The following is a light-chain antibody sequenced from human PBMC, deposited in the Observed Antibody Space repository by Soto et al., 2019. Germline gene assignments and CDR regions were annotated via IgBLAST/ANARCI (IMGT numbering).Light chain of an antibody. CDR1: QSVSSSY. CDR3: QHYANWPLT. J-gene: IGKJ4*01. V-gene: IGKV3-20*01. Sequence: EIVLTQSPGTLSLSPGERATLSCRASQSVSSSYLAWYQQKPGQAPRLLIYGASSRATGVPARFSGSGSGTDFTLTMNSLQSEDFAVYFCQHYANWPLTFGGGTKVESK. CDR2: GAS.